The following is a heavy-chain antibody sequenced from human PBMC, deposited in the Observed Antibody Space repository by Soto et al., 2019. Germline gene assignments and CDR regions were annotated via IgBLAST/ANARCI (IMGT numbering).Heavy chain of an antibody. CDR3: AVLVGATEWNDY. CDR1: GGSISSSSYY. J-gene: IGHJ4*02. V-gene: IGHV4-39*01. Sequence: SETLSLTCTVSGGSISSSSYYWGWVRQPPGKGLEWIGSIYYSGSAYYNPSLKSRVTISIDTSKNQFSLKLSSVTAADTAVYYCAVLVGATEWNDYWGQGTLVTVSS. D-gene: IGHD1-26*01. CDR2: IYYSGSA.